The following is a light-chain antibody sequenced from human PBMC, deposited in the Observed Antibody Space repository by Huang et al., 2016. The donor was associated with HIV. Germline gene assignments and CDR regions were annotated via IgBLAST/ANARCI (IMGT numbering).Light chain of an antibody. V-gene: IGKV3D-15*01. CDR2: GAS. CDR1: QSVSSN. Sequence: EMVMTQSPATLSVSPGERATLSCRASQSVSSNLAWYQQKPGQGPRLLIYGASTRSTGIPARFSGSVSGTEFTLTVSSLQSEDFAVYYCLQYSTWPPVTFGQGTRLEI. J-gene: IGKJ5*01. CDR3: LQYSTWPPVT.